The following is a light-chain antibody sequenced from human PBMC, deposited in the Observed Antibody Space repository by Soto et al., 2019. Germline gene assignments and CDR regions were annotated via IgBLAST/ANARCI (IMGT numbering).Light chain of an antibody. V-gene: IGLV2-23*03. J-gene: IGLJ2*01. CDR1: SSDVGSYNL. CDR2: EGS. CDR3: CSYAGSSTFVV. Sequence: QSALTQPASVSGSPGQSITISCTGTSSDVGSYNLVSWYQQYPGKAPKLLMYEGSERPSGVSNRFSGSKSGNTASLTISGLQAEDEANYHCCSYAGSSTFVVFGGGTKLTVL.